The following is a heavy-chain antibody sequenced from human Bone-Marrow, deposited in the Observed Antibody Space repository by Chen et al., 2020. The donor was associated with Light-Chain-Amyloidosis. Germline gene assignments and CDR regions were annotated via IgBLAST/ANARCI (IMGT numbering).Heavy chain of an antibody. V-gene: IGHV1-18*01. J-gene: IGHJ3*01. Sequence: VRQAPGQGSEWMGWISTHNGNTKYSQKFQGRVTMTTDTSTSTVFMELRSLRYDDTAVYYCARGGWLLEEAFDFWGQGTMVTVSS. CDR2: ISTHNGNT. D-gene: IGHD3-3*01. CDR3: ARGGWLLEEAFDF.